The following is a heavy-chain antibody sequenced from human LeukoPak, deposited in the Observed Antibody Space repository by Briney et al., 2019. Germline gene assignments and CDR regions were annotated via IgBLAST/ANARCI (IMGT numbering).Heavy chain of an antibody. Sequence: SETLSLTCTVSGGSISSSSYYWGWIRQPPGKGLEWIGSIYYSGSTYYNPSLKSRVTISVDTSKNQFSLKLSSVTAADTAVYYCARHPEDCSSTSCFNWFDPWGQGTLVTVSS. CDR1: GGSISSSSYY. V-gene: IGHV4-39*07. CDR3: ARHPEDCSSTSCFNWFDP. D-gene: IGHD2-2*01. J-gene: IGHJ5*02. CDR2: IYYSGST.